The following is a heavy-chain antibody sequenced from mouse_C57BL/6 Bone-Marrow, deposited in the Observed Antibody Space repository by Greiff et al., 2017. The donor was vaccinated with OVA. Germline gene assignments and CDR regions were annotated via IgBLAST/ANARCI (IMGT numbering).Heavy chain of an antibody. D-gene: IGHD2-5*01. CDR1: GYTFTDYY. Sequence: EVQLQQSGPELVKPGASVKISCKASGYTFTDYYMNWVKQSHGKSLEWIGDINPNNGGTSYNQKFKGKATLTVDKSSSTAYMELRSLTSEDSAVDYCASRQGSKFSFAYWGQGTLVTVSA. J-gene: IGHJ3*01. CDR2: INPNNGGT. V-gene: IGHV1-26*01. CDR3: ASRQGSKFSFAY.